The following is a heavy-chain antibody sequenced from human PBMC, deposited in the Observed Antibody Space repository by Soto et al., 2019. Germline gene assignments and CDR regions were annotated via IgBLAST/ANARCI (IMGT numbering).Heavy chain of an antibody. J-gene: IGHJ5*02. V-gene: IGHV4-61*08. CDR1: XGSISSGGYY. CDR2: IYYSGST. CDR3: ARQVVVVVAATPVDWFDP. Sequence: SETLSLTCTVSXGSISSGGYYWSWIRQHPGKXLEWIVYIYYSGSTNYNPSLKSRVTISVDTSKNQFSLKLSSVTAADTAVYYCARQVVVVVAATPVDWFDPWGQGTLVTVSS. D-gene: IGHD2-15*01.